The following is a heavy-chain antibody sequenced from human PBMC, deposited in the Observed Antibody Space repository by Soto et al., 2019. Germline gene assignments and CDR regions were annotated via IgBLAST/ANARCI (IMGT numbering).Heavy chain of an antibody. CDR1: GGIFSDYA. J-gene: IGHJ4*02. D-gene: IGHD3-16*01. V-gene: IGHV1-69*13. CDR2: VIPIFGTT. Sequence: SVKVSCKTSGGIFSDYALSWVRQAPGQGLEWMGRVIPIFGTTIYAQKFDGRVTITADESTSTAFMELSSLRSEDTAVYYCASPMNGGVTFGYWGQGTLVTLS. CDR3: ASPMNGGVTFGY.